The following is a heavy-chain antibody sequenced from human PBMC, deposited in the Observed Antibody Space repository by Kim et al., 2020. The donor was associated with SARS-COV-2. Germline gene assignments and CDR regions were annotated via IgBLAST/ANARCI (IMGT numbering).Heavy chain of an antibody. CDR2: IYPGDSDT. CDR3: ARGIYDFWSGYRNNWFDP. D-gene: IGHD3-3*01. CDR1: GYSFTSYW. J-gene: IGHJ5*02. V-gene: IGHV5-51*01. Sequence: GESLKISCKGSGYSFTSYWIGWVRQMPGKGLEWMGIIYPGDSDTRYSPSFQGQVTISADKSISTAYLQWSSLKASDTAMYYCARGIYDFWSGYRNNWFDPWGQGTLVTVSS.